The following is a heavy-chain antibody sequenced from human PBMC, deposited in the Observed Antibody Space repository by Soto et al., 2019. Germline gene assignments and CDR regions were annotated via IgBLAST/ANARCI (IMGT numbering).Heavy chain of an antibody. D-gene: IGHD6-13*01. Sequence: PGGSLRLSCAASGFTFSSYGMHWVRQAPGKGLEWVAVIWYDGSNKYYADSVKGRFTISRDNSKNTLYLQMNSLRAEDTAVYYCARVEEAAAAWRNYYYYYYMDVWGKGTTVTVSS. CDR1: GFTFSSYG. V-gene: IGHV3-33*01. J-gene: IGHJ6*03. CDR3: ARVEEAAAAWRNYYYYYYMDV. CDR2: IWYDGSNK.